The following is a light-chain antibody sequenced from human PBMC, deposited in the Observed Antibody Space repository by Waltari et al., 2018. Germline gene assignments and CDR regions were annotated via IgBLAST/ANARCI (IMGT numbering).Light chain of an antibody. CDR2: KAS. CDR3: QQYDSYSVT. Sequence: DIQMTQSPSTLSASVGNRVTFTCRASQRIGSWLAWYQQKPGKPPRLLIYKASSLESGVSSRFSGSGSGTEFTLTINSLQPDDFATYYCQQYDSYSVTFGQGTKLEIK. V-gene: IGKV1-5*03. CDR1: QRIGSW. J-gene: IGKJ2*01.